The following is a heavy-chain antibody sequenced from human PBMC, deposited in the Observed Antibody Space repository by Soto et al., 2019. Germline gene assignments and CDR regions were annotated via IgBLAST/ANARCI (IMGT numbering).Heavy chain of an antibody. CDR1: GFTFSSYS. D-gene: IGHD1-7*01. J-gene: IGHJ4*02. V-gene: IGHV3-48*01. CDR2: ISTSSDTI. CDR3: VREHDWNYGDY. Sequence: EVHLVESGGGLVQPGGSLRLSCVASGFTFSSYSMNWVRQAPGKGLEWISYISTSSDTIYYADSVKGRFTLSRDNAKNSLTLQMNSLSAEDTAVYYCVREHDWNYGDYWGQGTLVTVSS.